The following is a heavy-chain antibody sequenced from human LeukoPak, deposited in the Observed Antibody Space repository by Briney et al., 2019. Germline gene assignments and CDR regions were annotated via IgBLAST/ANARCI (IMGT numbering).Heavy chain of an antibody. D-gene: IGHD5-24*01. Sequence: GGSLRLSCTASGFTFSSYWMNWVRQAPGKGLEWVANIKQDGSEKYYVESVKGRFTISRDNAKKSLYLQMNSLRAEDTAVYYCARETEMANLDYWGQGTLVTVSS. CDR1: GFTFSSYW. J-gene: IGHJ4*02. V-gene: IGHV3-7*04. CDR3: ARETEMANLDY. CDR2: IKQDGSEK.